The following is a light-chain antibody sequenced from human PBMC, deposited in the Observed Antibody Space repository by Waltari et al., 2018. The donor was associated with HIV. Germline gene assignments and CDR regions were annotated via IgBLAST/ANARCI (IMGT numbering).Light chain of an antibody. J-gene: IGLJ3*02. CDR1: SSHIGSTT. Sequence: QSVLTQPPSASGTPGQRVTIPSSGLSSHIGSTTVHWYQQLPGTPPQLLIYSNNRRPSGVPDRFSGSNSGTSASLAISGLQSEDESDYYCTAWDDGLSDPVFGGGTKLTVL. CDR3: TAWDDGLSDPV. V-gene: IGLV1-44*01. CDR2: SNN.